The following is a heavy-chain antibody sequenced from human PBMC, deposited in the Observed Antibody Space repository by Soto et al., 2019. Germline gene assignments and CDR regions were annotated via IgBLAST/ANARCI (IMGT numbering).Heavy chain of an antibody. CDR3: ARRYSSSWYLSWFDP. D-gene: IGHD6-13*01. Sequence: SETLSLTCTVSGGSISSSSYYWGWIRQPPGKGLEWIGSIYYSGSTYYNPSLKSRVTISVDTSKNQFSLKLSSVTAADTAVYYCARRYSSSWYLSWFDPWGQGTLVT. V-gene: IGHV4-39*01. J-gene: IGHJ5*02. CDR1: GGSISSSSYY. CDR2: IYYSGST.